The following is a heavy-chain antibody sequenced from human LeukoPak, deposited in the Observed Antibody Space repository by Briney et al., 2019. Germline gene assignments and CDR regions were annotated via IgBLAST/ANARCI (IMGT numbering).Heavy chain of an antibody. D-gene: IGHD3-3*01. V-gene: IGHV4-34*01. Sequence: SETLSLTCAVYGGSFSGYYWSWIRQPPGKGLEWIGEINHSGSTNYNPSLKSRVTISVDTSKNQFSLKLSSVTAANTAVYYCARGRFYGWFDYWGQGTLVTVSS. CDR3: ARGRFYGWFDY. J-gene: IGHJ4*02. CDR2: INHSGST. CDR1: GGSFSGYY.